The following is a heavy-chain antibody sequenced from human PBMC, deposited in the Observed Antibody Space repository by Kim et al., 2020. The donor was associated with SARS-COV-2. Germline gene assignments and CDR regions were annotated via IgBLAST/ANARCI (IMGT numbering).Heavy chain of an antibody. CDR3: ARDRGIVAPTGHFDY. CDR1: GYTFTSYG. V-gene: IGHV1-18*01. J-gene: IGHJ4*02. D-gene: IGHD1-26*01. CDR2: ISAYNGNT. Sequence: ASVKVSCKASGYTFTSYGISWVRQAPGQGLEWMGWISAYNGNTNYAQKLQGRVTMTTDTSTSTAYMELRSLRSDDTAVYYCARDRGIVAPTGHFDYWGQGTLVTVSS.